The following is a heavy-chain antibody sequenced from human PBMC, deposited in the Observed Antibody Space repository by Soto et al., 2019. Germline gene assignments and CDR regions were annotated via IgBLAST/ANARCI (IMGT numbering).Heavy chain of an antibody. CDR1: GFTFSNYA. J-gene: IGHJ3*01. CDR2: ISGSGGSA. CDR3: VREGSGWNSRGSFDF. Sequence: GGSLRLSCAASGFTFSNYAMNWVRQAPGKGLECVSVISGSGGSAYYADSVQGRFTISRDNSKNTLYMQMNSLRDEDTAIYYCVREGSGWNSRGSFDFWGRGTMVTVSS. D-gene: IGHD6-19*01. V-gene: IGHV3-23*01.